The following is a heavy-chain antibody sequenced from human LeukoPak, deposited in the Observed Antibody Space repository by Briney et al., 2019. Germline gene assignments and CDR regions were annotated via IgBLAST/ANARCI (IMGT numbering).Heavy chain of an antibody. J-gene: IGHJ4*02. Sequence: GGSLRLSCAASGFTFSSYWMHWVRRAPGKGLVWVSRINSDGSSTSYADSVKGRFTISRDNAKNTLYLQMNSLRAEDTAVYYCATDSYGYYYFDYWGQGTLVTVSS. CDR2: INSDGSST. CDR1: GFTFSSYW. CDR3: ATDSYGYYYFDY. D-gene: IGHD5-18*01. V-gene: IGHV3-74*01.